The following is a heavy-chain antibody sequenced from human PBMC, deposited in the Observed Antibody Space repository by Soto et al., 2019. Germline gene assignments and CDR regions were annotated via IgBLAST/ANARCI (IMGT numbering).Heavy chain of an antibody. CDR1: GYTFTSYG. CDR3: ARPTYYYDSSGYYLDAFDI. J-gene: IGHJ3*02. V-gene: IGHV1-18*01. CDR2: ISAYNGNT. Sequence: ASVKVSCKASGYTFTSYGISWVRQAPGQGLEWMGWISAYNGNTNYAQKLQGRVTMTTDTSTSTAYMELRSLRSDDTAVYYCARPTYYYDSSGYYLDAFDIWGQGTVVTVSS. D-gene: IGHD3-22*01.